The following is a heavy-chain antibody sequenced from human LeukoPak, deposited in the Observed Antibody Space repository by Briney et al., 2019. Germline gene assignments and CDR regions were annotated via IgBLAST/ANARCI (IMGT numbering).Heavy chain of an antibody. D-gene: IGHD6-19*01. J-gene: IGHJ4*02. V-gene: IGHV3-9*03. CDR1: GFTFSSYW. CDR2: ISWNSGSI. CDR3: AKDSSGVFDY. Sequence: GGSLRLSCAASGFTFSSYWMHWVRQAPGKGLEWVSGISWNSGSIGYADSVKGRFTISRDNAKNSLYLQMNSLRAEDMALYYCAKDSSGVFDYWGQGTLVTVSS.